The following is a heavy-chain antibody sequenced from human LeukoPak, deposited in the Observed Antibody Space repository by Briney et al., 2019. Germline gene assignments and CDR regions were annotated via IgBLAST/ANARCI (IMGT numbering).Heavy chain of an antibody. Sequence: GASVKVSCKASGYTFTSYGISWVRQAPGQGLEWMGWISAYNGNTNYAQKLQGRVTMTTDTSTSTAYMELSRLRSDDTAVYYCARERYPAGFDYWGQGTLVTVSS. J-gene: IGHJ4*02. CDR3: ARERYPAGFDY. CDR2: ISAYNGNT. V-gene: IGHV1-18*01. D-gene: IGHD2-2*02. CDR1: GYTFTSYG.